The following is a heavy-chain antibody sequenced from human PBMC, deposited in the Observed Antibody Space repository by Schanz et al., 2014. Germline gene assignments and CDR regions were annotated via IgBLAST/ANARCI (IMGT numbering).Heavy chain of an antibody. J-gene: IGHJ4*02. CDR2: IWYDGSNK. CDR3: ARGLIAAAGGAFDY. Sequence: VQLLESGGGLVQPGGSLRLSCAASGFTFTNYAMSWVRQAPGKGLEWVAVIWYDGSNKYYADSVKGRFTISRDNSKNTLYLQMNSLRAGDAAVYYCARGLIAAAGGAFDYWGQGTLVAVSA. V-gene: IGHV3-33*08. D-gene: IGHD6-13*01. CDR1: GFTFTNYA.